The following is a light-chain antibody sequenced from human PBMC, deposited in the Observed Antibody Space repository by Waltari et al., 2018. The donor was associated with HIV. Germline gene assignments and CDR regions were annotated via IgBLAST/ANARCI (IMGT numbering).Light chain of an antibody. CDR1: NIATYT. V-gene: IGLV3-21*02. CDR2: GNS. CDR3: QVWDATGDHPGV. J-gene: IGLJ3*02. Sequence: SYVLTQPPSVSVAPGQTAMPICGGANIATYTVHWYQQRPGQAPVLVIAGNSDRPPGIPERFSGSISGNTATLTISRVEVGDEAGYFCQVWDATGDHPGVFGGGTKLTVL.